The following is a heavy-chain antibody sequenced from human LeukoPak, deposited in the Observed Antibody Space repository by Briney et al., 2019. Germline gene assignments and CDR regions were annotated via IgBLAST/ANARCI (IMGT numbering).Heavy chain of an antibody. Sequence: RGPLRLSCAASGFTFSSYAMHWVRQAPGKGLEWVAVISYDGSNKYYADSVKGRFTISRDNSKNTLYLQMNSLRAEDTAVYYCARGGGSSWDYWGQGTLVTVSS. CDR2: ISYDGSNK. J-gene: IGHJ4*02. V-gene: IGHV3-30-3*01. CDR1: GFTFSSYA. D-gene: IGHD6-13*01. CDR3: ARGGGSSWDY.